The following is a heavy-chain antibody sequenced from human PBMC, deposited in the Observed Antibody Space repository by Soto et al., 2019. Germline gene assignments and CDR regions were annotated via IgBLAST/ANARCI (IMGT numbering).Heavy chain of an antibody. J-gene: IGHJ4*02. Sequence: EVQLLESGGGLVQPGGSLRLSCAASGFTLSSYAMSWVRQAPGKGLEWVSAISGSGGSTFYADSVRGRFTISRDNSKNTLYLQMNSLRAEDTAIHCCAKDMGVGYSYGEDYWGQGTRVTVSS. D-gene: IGHD5-18*01. CDR3: AKDMGVGYSYGEDY. CDR2: ISGSGGST. CDR1: GFTLSSYA. V-gene: IGHV3-23*01.